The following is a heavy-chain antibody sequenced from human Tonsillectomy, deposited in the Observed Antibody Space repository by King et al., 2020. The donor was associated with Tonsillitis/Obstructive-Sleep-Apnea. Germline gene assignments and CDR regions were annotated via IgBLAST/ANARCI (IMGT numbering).Heavy chain of an antibody. CDR2: IYSGGAT. D-gene: IGHD3-10*01. Sequence: VQLVESGGGLIQPGGSLRLSCAASGVTVGNNYMSWVRQAPGKGLEWVSLIYSGGATDYADSVKGRFTISRDSSKNTLYLQMNSLRAEDSAIYYCSAFRGSVKPPYDYWGQGTLVTVSS. CDR1: GVTVGNNY. V-gene: IGHV3-53*01. J-gene: IGHJ4*02. CDR3: SAFRGSVKPPYDY.